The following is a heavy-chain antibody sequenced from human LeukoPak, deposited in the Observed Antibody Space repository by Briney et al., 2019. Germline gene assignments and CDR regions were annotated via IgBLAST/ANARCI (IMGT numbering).Heavy chain of an antibody. Sequence: ASVKVSCKASGYTFTSYGISWVRQAPGQGLEWMGWISAYNGNTNYAQKLQGRVTMTTDTSTSTAYMELRSLRSDDTAVYYCARAYSSSWYDKYYYGMDVWGQGTTVTVSS. CDR3: ARAYSSSWYDKYYYGMDV. CDR1: GYTFTSYG. V-gene: IGHV1-18*01. D-gene: IGHD6-13*01. CDR2: ISAYNGNT. J-gene: IGHJ6*02.